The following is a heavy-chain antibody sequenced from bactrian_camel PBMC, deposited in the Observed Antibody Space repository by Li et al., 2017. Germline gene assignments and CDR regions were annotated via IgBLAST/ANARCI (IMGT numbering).Heavy chain of an antibody. Sequence: HVQLVESGGGLVQPGESLRLSCTAPGFTSNSCGMDWYRQGPGEEREGVATIDSDGSTSYAVSVKDRFTISRDNAKNTLYLQMNSLKTEDTAVYYCAAHISLPRFDDWGQGTQVTVS. D-gene: IGHD1*01. J-gene: IGHJ4*01. CDR1: GFTSNSCG. V-gene: IGHV3S55*01. CDR3: AAHISLPRFDD. CDR2: IDSDGST.